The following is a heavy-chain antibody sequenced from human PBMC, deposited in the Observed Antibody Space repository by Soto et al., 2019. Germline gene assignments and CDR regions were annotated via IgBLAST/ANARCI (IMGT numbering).Heavy chain of an antibody. V-gene: IGHV3-48*03. CDR2: ISSSGSTI. CDR3: ARESYYDFWSGYYRSPWANGMDV. CDR1: GFTFSSYE. J-gene: IGHJ6*02. D-gene: IGHD3-3*01. Sequence: LRLSCAASGFTFSSYEMNWVRQAPGKGLEWVSYISSSGSTIYYADSVKGRFTISRDNAKNSLYLQMNSLRAEDTAVYYCARESYYDFWSGYYRSPWANGMDVWGQGTTVTVSS.